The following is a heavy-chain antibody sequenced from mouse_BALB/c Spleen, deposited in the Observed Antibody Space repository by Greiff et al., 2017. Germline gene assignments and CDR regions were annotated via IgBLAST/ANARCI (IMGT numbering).Heavy chain of an antibody. J-gene: IGHJ2*01. CDR1: GFTFSSYT. D-gene: IGHD2-4*01. CDR3: ARSMITGGYYFDY. V-gene: IGHV5-9*03. CDR2: ISSGGGNT. Sequence: EVNLVESGGGLVKPGGSLKLSCAASGFTFSSYTMSWVRQTPEKRLEWVATISSGGGNTYYPDSVKGRFTISRDNAKNNLYLQMSSLRSEDTALYYCARSMITGGYYFDYWGQGTTLTVSS.